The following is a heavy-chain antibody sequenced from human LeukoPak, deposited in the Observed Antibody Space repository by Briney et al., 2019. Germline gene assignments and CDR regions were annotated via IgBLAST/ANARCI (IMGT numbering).Heavy chain of an antibody. V-gene: IGHV1-2*02. Sequence: GASVKVSCKASGYTFTGYYMHWVRQAPGQGLEWMGWINPNSGGTNYAQKFQGRVTMTRDTSISTAYMELSRLRSDDTAVYYCARDYYDSSGDNYFDYWGQGTLVTVSS. J-gene: IGHJ4*02. CDR2: INPNSGGT. D-gene: IGHD3-22*01. CDR1: GYTFTGYY. CDR3: ARDYYDSSGDNYFDY.